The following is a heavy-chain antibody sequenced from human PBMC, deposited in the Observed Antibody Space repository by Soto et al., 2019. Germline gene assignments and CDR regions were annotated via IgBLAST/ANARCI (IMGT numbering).Heavy chain of an antibody. CDR3: ARYYYDSSGYFFEGRTDAFDI. Sequence: GASVKVSCKASGYTFTSYGISWVRQAPGQGLEWMGWISAYNGNTNYAQKLQGRVTMTTDTSTSTAYMELRSLRSDDTAVYYCARYYYDSSGYFFEGRTDAFDIWGQGTMVTVSS. J-gene: IGHJ3*02. D-gene: IGHD3-22*01. CDR2: ISAYNGNT. CDR1: GYTFTSYG. V-gene: IGHV1-18*01.